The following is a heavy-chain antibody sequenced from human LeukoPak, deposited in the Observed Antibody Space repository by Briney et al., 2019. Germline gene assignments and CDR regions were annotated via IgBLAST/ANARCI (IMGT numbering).Heavy chain of an antibody. CDR3: ARVVVVAATYYYYYGMDV. CDR2: INHSGST. D-gene: IGHD2-15*01. Sequence: GSLRLSCAASGFTVSSNYMSWIRQPPGKGLEWIGEINHSGSTNYNPSLKSRVTISVDTSKNQFSLKLSSVTAADTAVYYCARVVVVAATYYYYYGMDVWGQGTTVTVSS. J-gene: IGHJ6*02. CDR1: GFTVSSNY. V-gene: IGHV4-34*01.